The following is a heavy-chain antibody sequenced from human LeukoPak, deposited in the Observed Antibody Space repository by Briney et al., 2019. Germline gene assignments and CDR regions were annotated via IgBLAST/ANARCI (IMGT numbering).Heavy chain of an antibody. CDR3: ARDRGIAVAGRDY. CDR2: INPNNGGT. D-gene: IGHD6-19*01. CDR1: GYTFTGYY. V-gene: IGHV1-2*02. Sequence: ASVKVSCKASGYTFTGYYMHWVRQAPGQGLEWVGWINPNNGGTNYAQKFQGRVTMTRDTSISTAYMERSRLRSDDTAVYYCARDRGIAVAGRDYWGQGTLVTVSS. J-gene: IGHJ4*02.